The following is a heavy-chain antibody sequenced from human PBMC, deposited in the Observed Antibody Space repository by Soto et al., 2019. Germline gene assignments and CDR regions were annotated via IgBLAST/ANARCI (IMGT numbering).Heavy chain of an antibody. CDR3: ARGWGLDSSDYYYAY. Sequence: SVKVSCKASGGTFSNYAISWVRQAPGQGLEWMGGIIPIFATANYAQKFQGRVTITADESTSTAYMELSSLRSEDTAVYYCARGWGLDSSDYYYAYWGQGTLVTVSS. D-gene: IGHD3-22*01. J-gene: IGHJ4*02. V-gene: IGHV1-69*13. CDR1: GGTFSNYA. CDR2: IIPIFATA.